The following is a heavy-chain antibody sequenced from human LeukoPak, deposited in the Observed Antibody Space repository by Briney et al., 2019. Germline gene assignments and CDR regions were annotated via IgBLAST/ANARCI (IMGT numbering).Heavy chain of an antibody. D-gene: IGHD6-13*01. Sequence: PGGSLRLSCAASGFTFSDYAMSWVRQAPGKGLEWVSAVSGTGGSTYYADSVKGRFTISRDNSKNTLYLQMNSLRAEDTAVYYCAEATSAAANGWYFDYWGQGTLVTVSS. J-gene: IGHJ4*02. CDR2: VSGTGGST. CDR1: GFTFSDYA. V-gene: IGHV3-23*01. CDR3: AEATSAAANGWYFDY.